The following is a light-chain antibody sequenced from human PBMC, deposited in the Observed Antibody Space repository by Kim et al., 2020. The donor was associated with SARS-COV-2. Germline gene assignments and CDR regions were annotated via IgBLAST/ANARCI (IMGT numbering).Light chain of an antibody. CDR3: QQYKSHWT. CDR1: QSIDGW. V-gene: IGKV1-5*03. J-gene: IGKJ1*01. Sequence: SADVGARVTITCRASQSIDGWLAWYQQKPGRAPNVLIHKASSLESGVPSRFSGSGSGTEFTLTISSLQPDDFATYYCQQYKSHWTFGQGTKVDIK. CDR2: KAS.